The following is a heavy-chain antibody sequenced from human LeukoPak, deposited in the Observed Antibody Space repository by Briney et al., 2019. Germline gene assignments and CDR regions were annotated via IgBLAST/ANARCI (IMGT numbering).Heavy chain of an antibody. V-gene: IGHV3-21*01. Sequence: GGSLRLSCAASGFTFSSYSVNWVRQAPGKGLEWVLSISSSSSYIYYADSVKGRFTISRDNAKNSLYLQMNSLRAEDTAVYYCARDDYYGSGSYYKRYYYGMDVWGQGTTVTVSS. CDR3: ARDDYYGSGSYYKRYYYGMDV. CDR2: ISSSSSYI. J-gene: IGHJ6*02. D-gene: IGHD3-10*01. CDR1: GFTFSSYS.